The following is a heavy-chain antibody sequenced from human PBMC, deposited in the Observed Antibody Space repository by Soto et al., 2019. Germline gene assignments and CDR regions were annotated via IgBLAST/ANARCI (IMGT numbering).Heavy chain of an antibody. J-gene: IGHJ2*01. CDR1: GFTFSSYD. V-gene: IGHV3-13*05. D-gene: IGHD7-27*01. CDR3: ARDSHGLGFRYFDL. CDR2: IGTAGDP. Sequence: GGSLRLSCAASGFTFSSYDMHWVRQATGKGLEWVSAIGTAGDPYYPGSVKGRFTISRENAKNSLYLQMNSLRAGDTAVYYCARDSHGLGFRYFDLWGRGTLVTVSS.